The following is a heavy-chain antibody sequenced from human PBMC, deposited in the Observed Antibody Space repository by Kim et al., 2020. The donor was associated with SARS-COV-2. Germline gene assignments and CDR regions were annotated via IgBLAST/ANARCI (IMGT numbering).Heavy chain of an antibody. CDR3: ARASDIVATTTYYFDY. CDR1: GGSFSGYY. CDR2: INHSGST. V-gene: IGHV4-34*01. Sequence: SETLSLTSAVYGGSFSGYYWSWIRQPPGKGLEWIGEINHSGSTNYNPSLKSRVTISVDTSKNQFSLKLSSVTAADTAVYYCARASDIVATTTYYFDYWGQGTLVTVSS. J-gene: IGHJ4*02. D-gene: IGHD5-12*01.